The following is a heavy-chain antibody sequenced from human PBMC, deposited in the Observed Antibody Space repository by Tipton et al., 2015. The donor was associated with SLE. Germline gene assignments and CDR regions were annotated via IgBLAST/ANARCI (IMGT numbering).Heavy chain of an antibody. D-gene: IGHD5-12*01. CDR1: GFTFSDYR. CDR2: SDDRST. V-gene: IGHV3-74*01. CDR3: AREKPGYGMDYHGMDV. Sequence: RLSCVASGFTFSDYRMHWVRQAPGKGLVWVSHSDDRSTSYADSVRGRFTISRDNARNTVSLQMNSLRAEDTAVYYCAREKPGYGMDYHGMDVWGQGTTVTVS. J-gene: IGHJ6*02.